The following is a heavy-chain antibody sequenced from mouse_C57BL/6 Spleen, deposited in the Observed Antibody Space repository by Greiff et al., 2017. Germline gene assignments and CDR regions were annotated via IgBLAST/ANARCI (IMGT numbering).Heavy chain of an antibody. V-gene: IGHV1-80*01. CDR2: IYPGDGDT. D-gene: IGHD1-1*01. CDR3: ARSGATVAPGY. J-gene: IGHJ2*01. Sequence: VQLQQSGAELVKPGASVKISCKASGYAFSSYWMNWVKQRPGKGLEWIGQIYPGDGDTNYNGKFKGKATLTADKSSSTAYMQLSSLTSEDSAVYFCARSGATVAPGYWGQGTTLTVSS. CDR1: GYAFSSYW.